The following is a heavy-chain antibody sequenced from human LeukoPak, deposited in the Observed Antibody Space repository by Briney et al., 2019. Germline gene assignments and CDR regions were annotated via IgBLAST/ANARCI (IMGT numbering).Heavy chain of an antibody. CDR1: GFTFSSYA. V-gene: IGHV3-23*01. Sequence: GGSLRLSCAASGFTFSSYAMSWVRQAPGKGLEWVSAISGSGGSTYYADSVKGRFTISRDNAKNSLYLQMNSLRAEDTAVYYCARVTMVQAFDYWGQGTLVTVSS. CDR3: ARVTMVQAFDY. D-gene: IGHD3-10*01. J-gene: IGHJ4*02. CDR2: ISGSGGST.